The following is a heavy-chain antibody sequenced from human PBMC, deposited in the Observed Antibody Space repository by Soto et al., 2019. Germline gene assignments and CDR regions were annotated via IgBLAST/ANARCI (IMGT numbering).Heavy chain of an antibody. Sequence: ASVKVSCKASGYTFTGYYMHWVRQAPGQGLEWMGWINPNSGGTNYAQKFQGWVTMTWDTSISTAHMELSRLRSDDTAVYYCARGSMVRGVITQYYYYGMDVWGQGTTVTVSS. CDR3: ARGSMVRGVITQYYYYGMDV. V-gene: IGHV1-2*04. CDR1: GYTFTGYY. J-gene: IGHJ6*02. CDR2: INPNSGGT. D-gene: IGHD3-10*01.